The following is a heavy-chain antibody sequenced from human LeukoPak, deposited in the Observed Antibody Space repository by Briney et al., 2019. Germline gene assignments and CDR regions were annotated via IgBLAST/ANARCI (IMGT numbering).Heavy chain of an antibody. V-gene: IGHV4-4*07. CDR3: ARENSGSYRQFDY. CDR2: IYPSGST. J-gene: IGHJ4*02. D-gene: IGHD1-26*01. CDR1: GGSISSYY. Sequence: PSETLSLTCTVSGGSISSYYWTWIRQPAGKGLEWIGRIYPSGSTNYNPSLKSRVTMSADTSKNQFSLKLNSVTAADTAAYYCARENSGSYRQFDYWGQGTLVTVSS.